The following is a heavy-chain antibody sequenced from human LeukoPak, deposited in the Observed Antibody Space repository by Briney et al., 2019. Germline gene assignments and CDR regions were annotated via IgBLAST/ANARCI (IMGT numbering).Heavy chain of an antibody. D-gene: IGHD3-16*01. CDR1: GGSISSYC. Sequence: SETLSLTCTVSGGSISSYCWSWIRQPPGKGLEWIGYIYYSGSTNYNPSLKSRVTISVDTSKNQFSLKLSSVTAADTAVYYCARTLPGGDYVWGSYPRGQATVVTVSS. CDR3: ARTLPGGDYVWGSYP. V-gene: IGHV4-59*01. J-gene: IGHJ5*02. CDR2: IYYSGST.